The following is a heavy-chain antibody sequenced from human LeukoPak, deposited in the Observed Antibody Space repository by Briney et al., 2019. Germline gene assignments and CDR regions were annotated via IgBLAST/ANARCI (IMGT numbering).Heavy chain of an antibody. CDR2: FDPEDGET. CDR1: GYTLTELS. V-gene: IGHV1-24*01. D-gene: IGHD4-17*01. Sequence: ASVKVSCKVSGYTLTELSMHWVRQAPGRGLEWMGGFDPEDGETIYAQKFQGRVTMTEDTSTDTAYMELSSLRSEDTAVYYCATGFVYGDYPNWFDPWGQGTLVTVSS. J-gene: IGHJ5*02. CDR3: ATGFVYGDYPNWFDP.